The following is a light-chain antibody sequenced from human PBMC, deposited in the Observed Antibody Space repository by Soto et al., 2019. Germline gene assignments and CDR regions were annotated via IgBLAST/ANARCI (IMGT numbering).Light chain of an antibody. CDR2: DAS. J-gene: IGKJ1*01. CDR1: QSVSRY. CDR3: QQRRYWPVT. Sequence: EIVLTQSPAILSMSPGERATLSCRASQSVSRYFAWYQQKTGQAPRLLIYDASNRATGVPARFSGSGSGTDFTLTISSLEPEDFAVYYCQQRRYWPVTFGQGTKVEIK. V-gene: IGKV3-11*01.